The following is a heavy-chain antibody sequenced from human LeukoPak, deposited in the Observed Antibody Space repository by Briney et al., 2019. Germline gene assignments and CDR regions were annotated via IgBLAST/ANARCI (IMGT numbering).Heavy chain of an antibody. Sequence: QPGGSLRLSCAASEFTFSSYWMGWVRQAPGKGLEWVANIKQDGSEKYYVDSVKGRFTISRDNAKNLLYLQVNSLRAEDTAVYYCARDQLWLYGRTSYYYYFYMDVWGTGTTVAVSS. D-gene: IGHD3-10*01. CDR1: EFTFSSYW. V-gene: IGHV3-7*01. CDR3: ARDQLWLYGRTSYYYYFYMDV. J-gene: IGHJ6*03. CDR2: IKQDGSEK.